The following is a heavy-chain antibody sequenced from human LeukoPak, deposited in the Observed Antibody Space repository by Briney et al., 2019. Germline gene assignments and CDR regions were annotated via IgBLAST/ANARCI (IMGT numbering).Heavy chain of an antibody. J-gene: IGHJ5*02. Sequence: SVKVSCKASGGTFSSYAISWVRQAPGQGLEWMGGNIPIFGTANYAQKFQGRVTITADESTSTAYMELSSLRSEDTAVYYCARDQGYDFWSGYRWFDPWGQGTLVTVSS. CDR2: NIPIFGTA. CDR3: ARDQGYDFWSGYRWFDP. D-gene: IGHD3-3*01. V-gene: IGHV1-69*13. CDR1: GGTFSSYA.